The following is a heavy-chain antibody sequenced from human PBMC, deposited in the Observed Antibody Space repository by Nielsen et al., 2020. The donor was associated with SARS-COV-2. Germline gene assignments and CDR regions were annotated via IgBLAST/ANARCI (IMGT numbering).Heavy chain of an antibody. J-gene: IGHJ6*02. D-gene: IGHD6-19*01. V-gene: IGHV3-23*01. CDR3: TRRVAGGTMDV. Sequence: GGSLRLSCAASGFTFTRSAMMWVRQAPGKGLEWVSFISASDGTTNYADSVKGRFTISRDNSKNTVYLQMNSLRAEDTAVYYCTRRVAGGTMDVWGQGTTVTVSS. CDR1: GFTFTRSA. CDR2: ISASDGTT.